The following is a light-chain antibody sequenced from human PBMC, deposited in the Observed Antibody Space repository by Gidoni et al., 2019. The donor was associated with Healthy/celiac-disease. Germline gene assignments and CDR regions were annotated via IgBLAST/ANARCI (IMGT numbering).Light chain of an antibody. CDR1: QSISSF. CDR3: QQSYSTPYT. Sequence: RVTITCRASQSISSFLNWYQQKPGKAPKLLIYAASSVQSGVPSRFSGSGSGTYFTLTISSLQPEDFATYYCQQSYSTPYTFGQGTKLEIK. J-gene: IGKJ2*01. V-gene: IGKV1-39*01. CDR2: AAS.